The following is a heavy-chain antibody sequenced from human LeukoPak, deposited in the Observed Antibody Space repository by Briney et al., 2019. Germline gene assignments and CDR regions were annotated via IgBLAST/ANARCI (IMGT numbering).Heavy chain of an antibody. CDR2: INPNSGGT. CDR3: ARDPRRIKYGMDV. D-gene: IGHD1-14*01. CDR1: GYTFTGYY. Sequence: GASVKVSCKASGYTFTGYYMHWVRQAPGQGLEWMGWINPNSGGTNYAQKFQGRVTMTRDTSISTAYMELSRLRTDDTAVYYCARDPRRIKYGMDVWGQGTTVTVSS. V-gene: IGHV1-2*02. J-gene: IGHJ6*02.